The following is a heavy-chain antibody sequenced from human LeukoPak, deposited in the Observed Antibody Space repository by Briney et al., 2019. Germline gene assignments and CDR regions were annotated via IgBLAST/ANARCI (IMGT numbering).Heavy chain of an antibody. Sequence: TGGSLRLSCAASGFTFSSYWMSWVRQAPGKGLEWVANIKQDGSEKYYVDSVKGRFTISRDNAKNSLYLQMNSLRAEDTAVYYCAKGWIQLWLIPARDVYYFDYWGQGTLVTVSS. V-gene: IGHV3-7*03. D-gene: IGHD5-18*01. CDR1: GFTFSSYW. CDR2: IKQDGSEK. CDR3: AKGWIQLWLIPARDVYYFDY. J-gene: IGHJ4*02.